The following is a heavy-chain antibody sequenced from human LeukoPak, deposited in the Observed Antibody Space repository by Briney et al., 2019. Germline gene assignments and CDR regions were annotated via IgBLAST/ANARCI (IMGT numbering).Heavy chain of an antibody. V-gene: IGHV4-4*07. CDR3: ARKRKGAYDFDC. Sequence: ETSETLSLTCTVSGGSISGYYWSWIRQPAGEGLEWIGRIYSSGSTNYNPSLKSRVSMSVDTSNNQFSLNLSSVTAADTAVYYSARKRKGAYDFDCWGQGTLVTVSS. D-gene: IGHD3-16*01. J-gene: IGHJ4*02. CDR2: IYSSGST. CDR1: GGSISGYY.